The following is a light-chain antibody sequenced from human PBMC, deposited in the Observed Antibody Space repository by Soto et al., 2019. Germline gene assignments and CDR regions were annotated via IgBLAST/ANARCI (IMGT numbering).Light chain of an antibody. CDR1: NIGTKG. Sequence: YALTQPPSVSVAPGQTARIACGGNNIGTKGVHWYRQKPGQAPVLVLYDDDDRPSGIPERFSGSNSGNTATLTISRVEAGDAADYYCQVWDESSDHHVFGTGTKVTVL. CDR2: DDD. V-gene: IGLV3-21*02. CDR3: QVWDESSDHHV. J-gene: IGLJ1*01.